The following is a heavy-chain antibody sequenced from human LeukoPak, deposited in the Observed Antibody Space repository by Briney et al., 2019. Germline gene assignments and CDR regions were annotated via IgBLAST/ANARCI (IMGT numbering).Heavy chain of an antibody. Sequence: GGSLRLSCAASGFTVSSNFVMWVRQAPGKGLEWVSFIYSDGSTYYADSVKGRFTISRDNSQNTLYLQMNNLRAEDTALYYCASYFGRSWGQGTLVTVSS. CDR2: IYSDGST. CDR3: ASYFGRS. J-gene: IGHJ5*02. D-gene: IGHD3-10*01. CDR1: GFTVSSNF. V-gene: IGHV3-53*01.